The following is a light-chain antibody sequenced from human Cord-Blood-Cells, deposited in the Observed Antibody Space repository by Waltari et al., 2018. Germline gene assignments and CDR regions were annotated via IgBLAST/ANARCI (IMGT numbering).Light chain of an antibody. J-gene: IGLJ2*01. CDR1: SSAVGSYNL. CDR2: EGS. V-gene: IGLV2-23*01. CDR3: CSYAGSSTVV. Sequence: QSALPQPASVSGSPGQSITISCTGTSSAVGSYNLVPWYQQHPGKAPKLMIYEGSKRPSGVSNRFSGSKSGNTASLTISGLQAEDEADYYCCSYAGSSTVVFGGGTKLTVL.